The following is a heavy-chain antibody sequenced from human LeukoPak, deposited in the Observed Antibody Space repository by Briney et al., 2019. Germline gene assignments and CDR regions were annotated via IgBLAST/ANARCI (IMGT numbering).Heavy chain of an antibody. J-gene: IGHJ4*02. D-gene: IGHD3-22*01. V-gene: IGHV4-34*01. CDR3: ARDLTDYYDSSGYFDY. CDR1: GESFSGYY. CDR2: IYHSGST. Sequence: SETLSLTCAVYGESFSGYYWSWIRQPPGKGREWIGYIYHSGSTYYNPSLKSRVTISVDRSKNQFSLKLSSVTAADTAVYYCARDLTDYYDSSGYFDYWGQGTLVTVSS.